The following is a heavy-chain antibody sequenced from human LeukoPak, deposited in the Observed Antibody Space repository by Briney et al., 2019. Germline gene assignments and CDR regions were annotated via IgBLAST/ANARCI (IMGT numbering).Heavy chain of an antibody. Sequence: GGSLRLSCAASGLTVSGNYMCWVRQAPGKGLEWVSTIFRGGNTDYADSVKGRFTISRDNSKSILYLQMNSLRVEDTAVYYCATTRGSSFDYWGQGTLATVSS. CDR2: IFRGGNT. J-gene: IGHJ4*02. CDR1: GLTVSGNY. V-gene: IGHV3-53*01. CDR3: ATTRGSSFDY.